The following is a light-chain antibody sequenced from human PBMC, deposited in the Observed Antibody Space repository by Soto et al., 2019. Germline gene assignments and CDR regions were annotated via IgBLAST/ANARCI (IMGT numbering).Light chain of an antibody. J-gene: IGKJ5*01. CDR2: DAS. CDR1: QSVSSY. V-gene: IGKV3-11*01. CDR3: QQRSNWRGVT. Sequence: EIVLTHSPATLSLSPGERATLSCRASQSVSSYLAWYQQKPGQAPRLLIYDASNRATGIPARFSGSGSGTDFTLTISSLEPEDFAVYYCQQRSNWRGVTFGQGTRLEIK.